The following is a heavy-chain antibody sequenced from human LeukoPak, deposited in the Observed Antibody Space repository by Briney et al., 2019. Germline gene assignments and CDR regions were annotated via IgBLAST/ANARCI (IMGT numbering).Heavy chain of an antibody. V-gene: IGHV1-2*06. CDR1: GYTFNGYY. CDR3: AGEDNSSGYRPFDI. J-gene: IGHJ3*02. Sequence: ASVKVSCKASGYTFNGYYIHWVRQAPGQGLEWMGRINPNNGGTNYAQKFQGRVTMTRDMSMSTAYMELSRLRSDDTAVYYCAGEDNSSGYRPFDIWGQGTMVTVPS. CDR2: INPNNGGT. D-gene: IGHD3-22*01.